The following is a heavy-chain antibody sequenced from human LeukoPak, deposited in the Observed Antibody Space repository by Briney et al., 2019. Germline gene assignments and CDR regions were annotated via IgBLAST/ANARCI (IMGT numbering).Heavy chain of an antibody. CDR1: GFTFSSYW. Sequence: GGSLRLSCAASGFTFSSYWMSWVRQAPGKGLEWVSIIYSGGSTFYADSVKGRFTISRDNSKNTLCLQMNSLRAEDTAVYYCARGGSYLSAFDIWGQGTMVTVSS. V-gene: IGHV3-53*01. CDR3: ARGGSYLSAFDI. J-gene: IGHJ3*02. D-gene: IGHD1-26*01. CDR2: IYSGGST.